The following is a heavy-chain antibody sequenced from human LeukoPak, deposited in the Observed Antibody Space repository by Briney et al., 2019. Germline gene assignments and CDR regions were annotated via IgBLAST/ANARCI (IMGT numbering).Heavy chain of an antibody. CDR2: ISYDGSNK. CDR3: ARGAPPIAARSPYYFDY. J-gene: IGHJ4*02. CDR1: GFTFSSYA. Sequence: GGSLRLSCAASGFTFSSYAMHWVRQAPGKGLEWVAVISYDGSNKYYADSVKGRFTISRDNSKNTLYLQMNSLRAEDTAVYYCARGAPPIAARSPYYFDYWGQGTLVTVSS. D-gene: IGHD6-6*01. V-gene: IGHV3-30-3*01.